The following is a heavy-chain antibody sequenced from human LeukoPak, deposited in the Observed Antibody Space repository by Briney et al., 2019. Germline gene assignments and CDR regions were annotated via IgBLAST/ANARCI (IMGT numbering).Heavy chain of an antibody. Sequence: SETLSLTCAVYGGSFSGYYWSWIRQPPGKGLEWIGEINHSGSTNYNPSLKSRVTISVDTSKNQFSLKLSSVTAADTAVYYCASNREGYCSGGSCYENWFDPWGQGTLVTVSS. CDR2: INHSGST. D-gene: IGHD2-15*01. CDR1: GGSFSGYY. CDR3: ASNREGYCSGGSCYENWFDP. V-gene: IGHV4-34*01. J-gene: IGHJ5*02.